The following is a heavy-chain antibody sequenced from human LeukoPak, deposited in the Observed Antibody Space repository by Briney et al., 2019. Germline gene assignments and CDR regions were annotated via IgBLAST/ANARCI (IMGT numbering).Heavy chain of an antibody. CDR2: ISTSGSPI. J-gene: IGHJ4*02. CDR3: ARTIDY. CDR1: GFTFSSYS. V-gene: IGHV3-48*01. Sequence: PGGSLRLSCAVSGFTFSSYSMNWVRPAPGKGLEWVSYISTSGSPIYYADSVKGRFTISRDNAKDSLYLQMNSLRAEDTAVYYCARTIDYWGQGTLVTVSS.